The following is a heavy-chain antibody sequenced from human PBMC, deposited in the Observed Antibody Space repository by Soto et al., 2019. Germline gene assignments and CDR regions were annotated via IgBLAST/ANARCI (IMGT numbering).Heavy chain of an antibody. V-gene: IGHV3-74*01. CDR3: ARDYGEAGATAAFDI. D-gene: IGHD1-26*01. CDR2: INSDGSNT. CDR1: GFTFSSLW. J-gene: IGHJ3*02. Sequence: HPGGSLRLSCAASGFTFSSLWMHWVRQAPGEGLVWVSRINSDGSNTTYADSVKGRFTISRDNAKNTLYLQLNSLRAEDTAVYYCARDYGEAGATAAFDIWGQGTMVTVSS.